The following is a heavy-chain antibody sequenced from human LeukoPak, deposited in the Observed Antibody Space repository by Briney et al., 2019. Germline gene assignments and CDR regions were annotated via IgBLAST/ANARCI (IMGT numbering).Heavy chain of an antibody. V-gene: IGHV3-53*01. J-gene: IGHJ3*02. D-gene: IGHD1-26*01. Sequence: GGSLRLSCAASGFTFRNYAMSWVRQAPGKGLEWVSVIYSGGSTYYADSVKGRFTISRDNSKNTLYLQMNSLRAEDTAVYYCARERVVGATRDAFDIWGQGTMVTVSS. CDR3: ARERVVGATRDAFDI. CDR2: IYSGGST. CDR1: GFTFRNYA.